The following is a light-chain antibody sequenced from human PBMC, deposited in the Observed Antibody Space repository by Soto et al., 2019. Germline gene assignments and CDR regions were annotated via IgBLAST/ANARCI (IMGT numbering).Light chain of an antibody. J-gene: IGKJ1*01. CDR3: MQGLQPLPT. CDR1: QSLLHSNGYNY. CDR2: LGS. Sequence: DVVMTQSPLSLPVTPGEPASISCRSSQSLLHSNGYNYLHWYLQKPGQSPQLLIYLGSNRASGVPDRFSGSGSGTDFTLKISRVEAEDVGVYYCMQGLQPLPTFGQGTKMEIK. V-gene: IGKV2-28*01.